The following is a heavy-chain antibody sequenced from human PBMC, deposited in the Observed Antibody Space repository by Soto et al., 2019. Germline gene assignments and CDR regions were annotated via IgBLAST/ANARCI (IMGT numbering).Heavy chain of an antibody. CDR3: ARGRYFVRLLPTTNYGMDV. J-gene: IGHJ6*02. CDR2: IIPILGIA. Sequence: QVQLVQSGAEVKKPGSSVKVSCKASGGTFSSYTISWVRQAPGQGLEWMGRIIPILGIANYAQKLQGRVTITADKSTSTAYMELSSLRSEDTAVYYCARGRYFVRLLPTTNYGMDVWGQGTTVTVSS. V-gene: IGHV1-69*02. D-gene: IGHD3-9*01. CDR1: GGTFSSYT.